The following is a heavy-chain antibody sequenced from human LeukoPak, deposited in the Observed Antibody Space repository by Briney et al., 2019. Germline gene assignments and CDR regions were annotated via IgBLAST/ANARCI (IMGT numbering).Heavy chain of an antibody. V-gene: IGHV1-69*13. J-gene: IGHJ1*01. CDR2: IIPIFGTA. D-gene: IGHD1-14*01. Sequence: GASVKVSCKASGGTFSSYAISWVRQAPGQGLEWMGGIIPIFGTANYAQKFQGRVTITADESTSTAYMELSSLRSEDTAVYYCATEMLGTSVRYFQHWGQGTLVTVSS. CDR3: ATEMLGTSVRYFQH. CDR1: GGTFSSYA.